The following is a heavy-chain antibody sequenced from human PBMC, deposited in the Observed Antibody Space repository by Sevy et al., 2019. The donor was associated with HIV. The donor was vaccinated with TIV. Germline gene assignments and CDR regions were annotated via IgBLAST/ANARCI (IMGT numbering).Heavy chain of an antibody. CDR1: GGSISSYY. CDR2: IYYSGST. V-gene: IGHV4-59*01. Sequence: SETLSLTCTVSGGSISSYYWSWIRQPPGKGLEWIGYIYYSGSTNYNPSLKSRVTISVDTSKNQFSLKLSSGTAADTAVYYCARSFGVVNNWFDPWGQGTLVTVSS. J-gene: IGHJ5*02. D-gene: IGHD3-3*01. CDR3: ARSFGVVNNWFDP.